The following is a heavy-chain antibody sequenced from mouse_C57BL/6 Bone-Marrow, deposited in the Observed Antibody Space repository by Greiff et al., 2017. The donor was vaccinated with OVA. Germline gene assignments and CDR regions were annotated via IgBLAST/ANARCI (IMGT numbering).Heavy chain of an antibody. J-gene: IGHJ3*01. Sequence: EVKLVESGGGLVQPGESLKLSCESNEYEFPSHDMSWVRKTPEKRLELVAAINSDGGSTYYPDTMESRFIISRDNTKKTPYLQMSSLRSEDTALYYCARPQTAQVSFAYWGQGTLVTVSA. D-gene: IGHD3-2*02. CDR3: ARPQTAQVSFAY. V-gene: IGHV5-2*01. CDR2: INSDGGST. CDR1: EYEFPSHD.